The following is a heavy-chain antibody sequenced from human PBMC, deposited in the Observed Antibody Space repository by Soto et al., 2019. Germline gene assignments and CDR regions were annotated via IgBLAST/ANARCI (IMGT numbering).Heavy chain of an antibody. D-gene: IGHD6-13*01. V-gene: IGHV3-33*06. CDR3: AKDVGNSWSYYFDF. CDR1: GFTFSSYG. CDR2: IWHEGANE. J-gene: IGHJ4*02. Sequence: QVQLVESGGGVVQPGTSLRLSCATSGFTFSSYGMYWVRQAPGKGLEWVAVIWHEGANEYYADSVKGRFTISRDNSKNNLYLQMNSLRAEDTAIYYCAKDVGNSWSYYFDFWGQGTLVTVSS.